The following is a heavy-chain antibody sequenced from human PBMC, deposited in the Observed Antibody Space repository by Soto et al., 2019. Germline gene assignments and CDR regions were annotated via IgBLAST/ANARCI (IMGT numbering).Heavy chain of an antibody. CDR2: ISGSGGST. CDR1: GFTFSSYA. CDR3: ASRRCEWTLTNGVCSSDAFDI. D-gene: IGHD2-8*01. J-gene: IGHJ3*02. V-gene: IGHV3-23*01. Sequence: GGSLRLSCAASGFTFSSYAMSWVRQAPGKGLEWVSAISGSGGSTYYADSVKGRFTISRDNSKNTLYLQMNSLRAEDTAVYYCASRRCEWTLTNGVCSSDAFDIWGQGTMVTVSS.